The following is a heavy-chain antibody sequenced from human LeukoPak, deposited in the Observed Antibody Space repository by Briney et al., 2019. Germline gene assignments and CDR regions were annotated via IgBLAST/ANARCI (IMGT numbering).Heavy chain of an antibody. CDR2: IYYSGST. CDR1: GGSISSNNYN. Sequence: PSETLSLTCTVSGGSISSNNYNWGWVRRPPGKGLEWIGSIYYSGSTFYHPSLKSRVTISIDTSKNQFSLKLSSVTAADTAVYYCARFYDSSGRWGIDPWGQGTLVTVSS. D-gene: IGHD3-22*01. CDR3: ARFYDSSGRWGIDP. J-gene: IGHJ5*02. V-gene: IGHV4-39*01.